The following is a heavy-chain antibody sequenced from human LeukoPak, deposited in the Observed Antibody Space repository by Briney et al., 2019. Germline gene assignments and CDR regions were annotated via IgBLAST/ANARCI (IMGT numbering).Heavy chain of an antibody. Sequence: GSLRLSCAASGFTVSSNYMSWVRQAPGKGLEWVSVIYSGGSTYYADSVKGRFTISRDNSKNTLYLQMNSLRAEDTAVYYCARVIGPDAFDIWGQGTMVTVSS. CDR3: ARVIGPDAFDI. CDR2: IYSGGST. J-gene: IGHJ3*02. D-gene: IGHD3-22*01. CDR1: GFTVSSNY. V-gene: IGHV3-53*01.